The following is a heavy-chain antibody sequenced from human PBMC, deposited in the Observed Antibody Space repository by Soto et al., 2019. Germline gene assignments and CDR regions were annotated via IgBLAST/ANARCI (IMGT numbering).Heavy chain of an antibody. Sequence: QVQLVQSGAEVKKPGSSVKVSCKASGGTFSSYTISWVRQAPGQGLEWMGRIIPILGIANYAQKFQGRVTITADKSTSTAYMELSSLRSEDTAVYYCARDRVYCSGGSCYGAFDIWGQGTIVTVSS. J-gene: IGHJ3*02. V-gene: IGHV1-69*08. CDR2: IIPILGIA. CDR3: ARDRVYCSGGSCYGAFDI. D-gene: IGHD2-15*01. CDR1: GGTFSSYT.